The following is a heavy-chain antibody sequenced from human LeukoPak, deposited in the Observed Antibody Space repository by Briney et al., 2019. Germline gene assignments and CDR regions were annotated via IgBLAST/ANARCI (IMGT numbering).Heavy chain of an antibody. CDR1: GGSISSGDYY. Sequence: SSETLSLTSTVSGGSISSGDYYWSWTRQPPGKGLEWIGYTYYSESTYYNPSLKSRVTISVDTSKNQFSLKLSSVTAADTAVYYCARRARITIFGVVRGDGMDVWGQGTTVTVSS. D-gene: IGHD3-3*01. CDR3: ARRARITIFGVVRGDGMDV. J-gene: IGHJ6*02. V-gene: IGHV4-30-4*01. CDR2: TYYSEST.